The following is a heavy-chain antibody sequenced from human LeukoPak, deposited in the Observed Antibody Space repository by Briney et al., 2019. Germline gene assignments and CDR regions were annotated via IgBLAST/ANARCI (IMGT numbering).Heavy chain of an antibody. CDR3: ARASLWDAIHDY. D-gene: IGHD2-21*01. Sequence: SETLSLTCTVAGVSVSSYYWNWIRQSPGKGLEWIGRIYHSGSGSTNYNPSLKGRVTISLGTTKNQFSLKLTSMTAADTAVYYCARASLWDAIHDYWGQGTLVTVSS. V-gene: IGHV4-59*02. J-gene: IGHJ4*02. CDR2: IYHSGSGST. CDR1: GVSVSSYY.